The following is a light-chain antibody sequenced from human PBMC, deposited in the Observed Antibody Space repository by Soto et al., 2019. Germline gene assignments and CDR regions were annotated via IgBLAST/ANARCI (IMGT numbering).Light chain of an antibody. CDR2: EVN. J-gene: IGLJ1*01. CDR3: SSYAGINNLGV. CDR1: SSDVGGYKY. V-gene: IGLV2-8*01. Sequence: QSALTQPPSASGSPGQSVTISCTGTSSDVGGYKYVSWYQQHPGKAPKHMIFEVNTRPSGVPDRFSGSKSGNTASLTVSGLQAEDEADYYCSSYAGINNLGVFGTGTKLTVL.